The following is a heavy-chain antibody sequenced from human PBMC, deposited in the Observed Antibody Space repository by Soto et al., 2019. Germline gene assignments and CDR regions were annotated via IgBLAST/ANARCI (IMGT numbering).Heavy chain of an antibody. Sequence: TGGSLRLSCAASGFTFSSYSMNWVRQAPGKGLEWVSSISSSSSYIYYADSVKGRFTISRDNAKNSLYLQMNSLRAEDTAVYYCARDFFQESIHTAYGMDVWGQGTTVTVSS. CDR3: ARDFFQESIHTAYGMDV. D-gene: IGHD3-10*01. V-gene: IGHV3-21*01. J-gene: IGHJ6*02. CDR2: ISSSSSYI. CDR1: GFTFSSYS.